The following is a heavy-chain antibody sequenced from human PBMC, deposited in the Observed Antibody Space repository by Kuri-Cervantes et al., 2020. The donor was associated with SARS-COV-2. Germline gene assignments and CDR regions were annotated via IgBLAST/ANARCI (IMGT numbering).Heavy chain of an antibody. CDR3: AGLVVPAINYYGMDV. CDR2: IYHSGST. CDR1: GFTFSGHW. D-gene: IGHD2-2*01. J-gene: IGHJ6*02. V-gene: IGHV4/OR15-8*01. Sequence: ESLKISCAASGFTFSGHWIHWVRQAPGKGLEWIGEIYHSGSTNYNPSLKSRVTISVDKSKNQFSLKLSSVTAADTAVYYCAGLVVPAINYYGMDVWGQGTTVTVSS.